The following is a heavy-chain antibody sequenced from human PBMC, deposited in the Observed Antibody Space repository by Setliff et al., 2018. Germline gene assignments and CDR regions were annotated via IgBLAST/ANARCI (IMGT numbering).Heavy chain of an antibody. Sequence: GGSLRLSCTASGFMFNSYGMHWVRPAPGKGLEWVAYLRFDGKTQHYADFVKGRFIISRDNFNNTLYLQMKGLGAEDTAHYYCARGKGNGSGGYFGYDPFDVWGQGTLVTVSS. J-gene: IGHJ3*01. D-gene: IGHD3-22*01. V-gene: IGHV3-30*02. CDR1: GFMFNSYG. CDR3: ARGKGNGSGGYFGYDPFDV. CDR2: LRFDGKTQ.